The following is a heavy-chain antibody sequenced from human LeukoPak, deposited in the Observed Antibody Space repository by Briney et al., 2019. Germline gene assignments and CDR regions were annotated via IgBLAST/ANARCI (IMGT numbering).Heavy chain of an antibody. CDR1: GGSFSGYY. CDR2: INHSGST. D-gene: IGHD1-26*01. Sequence: PETLSLTCAVYGGSFSGYYWSWIRQPPGKGLEWIGEINHSGSTNYNPSLKSRVTISVDTSKNQFSLKLSSVTAADTAVYYCARVFRGSYPPAPYYFDYWGQGTLVTVSS. J-gene: IGHJ4*02. CDR3: ARVFRGSYPPAPYYFDY. V-gene: IGHV4-34*01.